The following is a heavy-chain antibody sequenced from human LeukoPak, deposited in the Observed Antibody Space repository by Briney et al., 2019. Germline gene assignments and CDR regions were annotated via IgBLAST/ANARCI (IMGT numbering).Heavy chain of an antibody. Sequence: SGTLSLTCSVSGYSISSGYYWGWIRQPPGKGLEWIGTISHSESTYYNPSLKSRVTISLDTSKNQFFLRLSSVTAADTAVYYCARGQARLSWFDPWGQGTLVTVSS. J-gene: IGHJ5*02. CDR2: ISHSEST. D-gene: IGHD6-19*01. V-gene: IGHV4-38-2*02. CDR1: GYSISSGYY. CDR3: ARGQARLSWFDP.